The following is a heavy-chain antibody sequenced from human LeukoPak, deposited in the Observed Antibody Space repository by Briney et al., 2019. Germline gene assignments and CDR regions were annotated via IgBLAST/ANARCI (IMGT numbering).Heavy chain of an antibody. D-gene: IGHD2-8*02. CDR1: GFIYSGQY. CDR2: IRPDSKAK. Sequence: GGPLTLSCGRCGFIYSGQYMSGVRQARGSGGEWVANIRPDSKAKMYVDSEKGRLSLSRDNAKNEVFLQMDRLRVDNSAVYYCARSEHYGNRKGTVGVYFDLWGRGTLVTVSS. CDR3: ARSEHYGNRKGTVGVYFDL. J-gene: IGHJ2*01. V-gene: IGHV3-7*03.